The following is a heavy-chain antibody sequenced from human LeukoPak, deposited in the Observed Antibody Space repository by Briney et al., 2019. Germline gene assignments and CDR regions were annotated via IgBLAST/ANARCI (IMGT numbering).Heavy chain of an antibody. CDR3: ARHPDY. CDR1: GITFSTYA. CDR2: FSGHSHSA. J-gene: IGHJ4*02. V-gene: IGHV3-23*01. Sequence: GGSLRLSCAASGITFSTYAMSWVRQAPGKGLEWVSAFSGHSHSAYYADSVTGRFTITRDNSKNMLYLQMNSLRAEDTAVYYCARHPDYWGQGTLVTVSS.